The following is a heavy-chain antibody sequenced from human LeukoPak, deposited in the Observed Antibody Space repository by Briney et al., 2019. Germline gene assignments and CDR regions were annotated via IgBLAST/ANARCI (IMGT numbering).Heavy chain of an antibody. CDR3: ARSNTAMVNNWFDP. D-gene: IGHD5-18*01. Sequence: PGESLKISCKGSGYSFTSYWIGWVRQMPGKGLEWMGIIYPGDSDTRCSPSFQGQVTITADKSISTAYLQWSSLKASDTAVYYCARSNTAMVNNWFDPWGQGTLVTVSS. J-gene: IGHJ5*02. CDR1: GYSFTSYW. V-gene: IGHV5-51*01. CDR2: IYPGDSDT.